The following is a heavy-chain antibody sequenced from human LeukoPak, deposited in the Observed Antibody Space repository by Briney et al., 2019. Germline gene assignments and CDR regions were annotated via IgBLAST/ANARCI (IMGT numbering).Heavy chain of an antibody. CDR3: ARDGYGPHSGSSGWFDP. CDR1: GASISSHY. V-gene: IGHV4-59*11. J-gene: IGHJ5*02. CDR2: IYYSVRT. Sequence: SETLSLTCSVSGASISSHYWSWIRQPPGKGLEWIGYIYYSVRTNYNPSLKSRVTISVDMPNNQFSLKLSSVTAADTAVYYCARDGYGPHSGSSGWFDPWGQGTLVTVSS. D-gene: IGHD1-26*01.